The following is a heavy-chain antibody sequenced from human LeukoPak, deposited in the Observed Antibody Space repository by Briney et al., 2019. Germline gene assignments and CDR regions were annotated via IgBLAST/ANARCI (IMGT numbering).Heavy chain of an antibody. CDR1: GYTLTGYY. J-gene: IGHJ3*02. D-gene: IGHD2-15*01. CDR3: ARGHPGIAPGAFDI. V-gene: IGHV1-2*02. Sequence: ASVKVSCKASGYTLTGYYMHWVRQAPGQGPEWMGWINGNSGGTKYAQKFEGRVTMTSDTSTSTVQMDLGTLRSDDTAVYYCARGHPGIAPGAFDIWGQGTMVTVSS. CDR2: INGNSGGT.